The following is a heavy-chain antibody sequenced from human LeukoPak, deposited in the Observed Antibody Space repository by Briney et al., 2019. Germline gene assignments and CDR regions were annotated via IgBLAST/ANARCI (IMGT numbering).Heavy chain of an antibody. CDR1: GYTFTGYY. J-gene: IGHJ4*02. D-gene: IGHD1-26*01. CDR2: INPNSGGT. CDR3: ATEIVGATKYYFDY. V-gene: IGHV1-2*04. Sequence: ASVKVSCTASGYTFTGYYMHWVRQAPGQGLEWMGWINPNSGGTNYAQKFQGWVTMTRDTSISTAYMELSSLRSEDTAVYYCATEIVGATKYYFDYWGQGTLVTVSS.